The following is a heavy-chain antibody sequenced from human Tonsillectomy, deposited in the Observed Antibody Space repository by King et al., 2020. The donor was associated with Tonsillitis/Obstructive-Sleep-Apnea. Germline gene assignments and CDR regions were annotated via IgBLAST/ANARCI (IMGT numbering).Heavy chain of an antibody. CDR1: GGSISSSSYY. J-gene: IGHJ4*02. CDR3: ARLVAHSSSSSFDY. V-gene: IGHV4-39*01. D-gene: IGHD6-13*01. CDR2: IYYSGST. Sequence: QLQESGPGLVKPSETLSLTCTVSGGSISSSSYYWGWIRQPPGKGLEWIGSIYYSGSTYYNPSLKSRVTISVDTSKNQFSLKLSSVTAADTAVYYCARLVAHSSSSSFDYWGQGTLVTVSS.